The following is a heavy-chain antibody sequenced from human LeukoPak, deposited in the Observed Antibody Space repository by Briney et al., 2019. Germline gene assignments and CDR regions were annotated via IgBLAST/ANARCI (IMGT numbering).Heavy chain of an antibody. Sequence: SETLSLTCTVSGRSISDYYWDWIRQPAGKGLEWIGRIYTSGSTNYNPSLKTRVTMSVDTSKNQFSLKLISVTAADTAVYYCARGPEYYYDSSGYWEHFQHWGQGTLVTVSS. D-gene: IGHD3-22*01. CDR2: IYTSGST. V-gene: IGHV4-4*07. CDR1: GRSISDYY. CDR3: ARGPEYYYDSSGYWEHFQH. J-gene: IGHJ1*01.